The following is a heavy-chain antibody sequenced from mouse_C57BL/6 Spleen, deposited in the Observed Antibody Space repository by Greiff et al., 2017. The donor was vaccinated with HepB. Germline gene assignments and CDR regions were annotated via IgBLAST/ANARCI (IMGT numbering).Heavy chain of an antibody. CDR3: ARDHLYYFDY. CDR1: GYSITSGYY. Sequence: EVQLQESGPGLVKPSQSLSLTCSVTGYSITSGYYWNWIRQFPGNKLEWMGYISYDGSNNYNPSLKNRISITRDTSKNQFFLKLNSVTTEDTATYYWARDHLYYFDYWGQGTTLTVSS. V-gene: IGHV3-6*01. CDR2: ISYDGSN. J-gene: IGHJ2*01.